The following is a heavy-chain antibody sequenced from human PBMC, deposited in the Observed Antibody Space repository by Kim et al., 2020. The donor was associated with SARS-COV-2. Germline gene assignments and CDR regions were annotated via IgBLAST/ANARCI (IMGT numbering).Heavy chain of an antibody. CDR1: GGSFSGYY. V-gene: IGHV4-34*01. CDR2: INHSGST. CDR3: ARGLSRYSSSWYPNDYYYGMDV. J-gene: IGHJ6*02. D-gene: IGHD6-13*01. Sequence: SETLSLTCAVYGGSFSGYYWSWIRQPPGKGLEWIGEINHSGSTNYNPSLKSRVTISVDTSKNQFSLKLSSVTAADTAVYYCARGLSRYSSSWYPNDYYYGMDVWGQGTTVTVSS.